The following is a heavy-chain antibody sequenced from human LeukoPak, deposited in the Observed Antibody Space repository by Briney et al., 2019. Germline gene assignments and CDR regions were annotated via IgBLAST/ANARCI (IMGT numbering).Heavy chain of an antibody. CDR3: AKARRNGYYLRGADY. V-gene: IGHV1-2*02. J-gene: IGHJ4*02. Sequence: GASVKVSCKTSGYTFTDYYVHWVRQAPGQGLEWMGWINPDSGGTHYSQKFPGRVTMTRDTSTRTVYMELRRLTSDDTAVYYCAKARRNGYYLRGADYWGQGTLVAVSS. CDR1: GYTFTDYY. CDR2: INPDSGGT. D-gene: IGHD3-3*01.